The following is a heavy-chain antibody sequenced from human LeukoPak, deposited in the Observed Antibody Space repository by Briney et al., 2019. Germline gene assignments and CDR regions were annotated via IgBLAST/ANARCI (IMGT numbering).Heavy chain of an antibody. D-gene: IGHD6-19*01. V-gene: IGHV5-10-1*01. J-gene: IGHJ4*02. CDR3: ARHQGKWAVALDY. Sequence: GESLKISCKGSGYSFTTYWISWVRQMPGKGLEWMGRIDPSDSYTNYSPSFQGHVTISADKSISTAYLQWSSLEASDTAMYYCARHQGKWAVALDYWGQGTLVTVSS. CDR1: GYSFTTYW. CDR2: IDPSDSYT.